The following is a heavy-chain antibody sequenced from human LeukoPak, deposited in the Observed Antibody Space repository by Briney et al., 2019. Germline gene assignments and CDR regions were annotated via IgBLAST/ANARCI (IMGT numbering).Heavy chain of an antibody. Sequence: GGSLRLSCAASGFSFSSYGMNWVRQAPGKGLEWVSSITSSSSYIYYADSVKGRFTISRDNAKNSLYLQMNSLRAEDTAVYYCARSYSSSRGTFDYWGQGTLVTVSS. CDR2: ITSSSSYI. J-gene: IGHJ4*02. CDR3: ARSYSSSRGTFDY. V-gene: IGHV3-21*01. D-gene: IGHD6-6*01. CDR1: GFSFSSYG.